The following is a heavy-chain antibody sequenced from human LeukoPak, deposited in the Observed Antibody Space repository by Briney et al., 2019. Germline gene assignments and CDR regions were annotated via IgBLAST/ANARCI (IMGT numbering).Heavy chain of an antibody. CDR1: GFTFSSYS. D-gene: IGHD2-2*01. V-gene: IGHV3-21*01. CDR3: ARAYVVVPAALDY. Sequence: GGSLRLSCAAPGFTFSSYSMNWVRQAPGKGLEWVSSISSSSSYIYYADSVKGRFTISRDNAKNSLYLQMNSLRAEDTAVYYCARAYVVVPAALDYWGQGTLVTVSS. CDR2: ISSSSSYI. J-gene: IGHJ4*02.